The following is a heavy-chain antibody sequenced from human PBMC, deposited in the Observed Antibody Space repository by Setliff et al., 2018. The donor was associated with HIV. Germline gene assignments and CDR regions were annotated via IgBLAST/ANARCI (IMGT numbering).Heavy chain of an antibody. J-gene: IGHJ4*02. CDR1: GGSISSGNYY. CDR3: ARGLPFDY. V-gene: IGHV4-61*02. CDR2: VYTSGST. Sequence: TLSLTCTVSGGSISSGNYYWSWIRQPAGKGLEWIGRVYTSGSTNYSPSLKSRVTISIDTSKNQFSLKLSSVTAADTAVYYCARGLPFDYWGQGTLVTVSS.